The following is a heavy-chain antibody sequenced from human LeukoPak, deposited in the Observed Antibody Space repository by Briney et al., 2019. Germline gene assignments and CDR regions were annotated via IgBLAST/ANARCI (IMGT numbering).Heavy chain of an antibody. V-gene: IGHV3-7*01. CDR1: GFTFSSYW. Sequence: GGSLRLSCAASGFTFSSYWMSWDRQAPGKGLEWVANIKQDGSEKYYVDSVKGRFTISRDNAKNSLYLQMNSLRAEDTAVYYCARRGIVGATTGAFDIWGQGTMVTVSS. D-gene: IGHD1-26*01. CDR3: ARRGIVGATTGAFDI. J-gene: IGHJ3*02. CDR2: IKQDGSEK.